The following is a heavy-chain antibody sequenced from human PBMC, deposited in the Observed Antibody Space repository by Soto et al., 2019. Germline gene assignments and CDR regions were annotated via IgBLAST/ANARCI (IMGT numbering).Heavy chain of an antibody. D-gene: IGHD5-18*01. CDR1: CGSISSGGYS. V-gene: IGHV4-30-2*01. J-gene: IGHJ4*02. Sequence: SETLSLTCAVSCGSISSGGYSWSWIRQPPGKGLEWIGYIYHSGSTYYNPSLKSRVTISVDRSKNQFSLKLSSVTAADTAVYYCARLSIQLWSRHLDYWGQGTLVTVSS. CDR2: IYHSGST. CDR3: ARLSIQLWSRHLDY.